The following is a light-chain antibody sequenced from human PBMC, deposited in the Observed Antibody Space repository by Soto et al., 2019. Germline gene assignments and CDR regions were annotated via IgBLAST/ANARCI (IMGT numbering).Light chain of an antibody. CDR1: QYMTRAY. V-gene: IGKV3-20*01. J-gene: IGKJ2*01. CDR3: HQYDKAPQT. Sequence: EIVLTQSPGTLSLSPGERATLSCRASQYMTRAYIAWYQQKPGQAPRLLICAASNRATGIPDKFSGSGSGTDYSLTITRLEPEDSAVYYCHQYDKAPQTFGQGTKVEIK. CDR2: AAS.